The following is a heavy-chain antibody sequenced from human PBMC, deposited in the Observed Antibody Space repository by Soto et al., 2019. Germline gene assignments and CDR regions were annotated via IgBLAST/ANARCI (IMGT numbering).Heavy chain of an antibody. V-gene: IGHV3-15*07. CDR3: TTEFGYSSGQSDH. J-gene: IGHJ4*02. CDR2: LKGRNVGGTI. D-gene: IGHD6-19*01. Sequence: EVQLVESGGGLVKPGGSLRLSCATYGFTFNDAWLSWVRQAPGKGLEWVGRLKGRNVGGTIDYAAPVTGRFTISSDESQNTLHLQMNSLKIGDTAVYYCTTEFGYSSGQSDHWGQGALVTVSS. CDR1: GFTFNDAW.